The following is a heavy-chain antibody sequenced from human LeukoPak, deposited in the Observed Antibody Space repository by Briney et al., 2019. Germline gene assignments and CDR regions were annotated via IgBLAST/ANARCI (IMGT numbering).Heavy chain of an antibody. V-gene: IGHV4-59*13. D-gene: IGHD6-13*01. CDR3: ARRSWYVDY. J-gene: IGHJ4*02. CDR2: NYNRLSP. Sequence: PSETLSLTCTVSGGSMSTYYWSWIRQPPGKGLEWLRYNYNRLSPHYNPSLKSPVTISVDMSKNPFSLKLTSVTAADTAVYYCARRSWYVDYWGQGTLVTVSS. CDR1: GGSMSTYY.